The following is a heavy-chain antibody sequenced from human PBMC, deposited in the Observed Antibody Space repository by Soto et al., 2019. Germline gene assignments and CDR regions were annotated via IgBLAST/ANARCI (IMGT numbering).Heavy chain of an antibody. J-gene: IGHJ5*02. Sequence: SETLSLTFTVSGCSISSSSYYWGWIRQPPGKGLEWIGSIYYSGSTYYNPSLKSRVTISVDTSKNQFSLKLSSVTAADTAVYYCARHYDILTGYYGWFDPWGQGTLVTVS. CDR1: GCSISSSSYY. CDR3: ARHYDILTGYYGWFDP. V-gene: IGHV4-39*01. D-gene: IGHD3-9*01. CDR2: IYYSGST.